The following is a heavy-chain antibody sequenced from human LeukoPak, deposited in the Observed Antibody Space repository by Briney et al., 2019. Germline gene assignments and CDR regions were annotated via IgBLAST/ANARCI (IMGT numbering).Heavy chain of an antibody. D-gene: IGHD3-10*01. J-gene: IGHJ4*02. CDR3: AKSRRGYFDY. Sequence: PGGSLRLSCAASGFTFDDYSMHWVRQVPGKGLEWVSGISWNSGSIDYADSVKGRFTISRDNAKNSLYLQMNSLRAGDMVFYYCAKSRRGYFDYWGQGTLVTVSS. CDR2: ISWNSGSI. V-gene: IGHV3-9*03. CDR1: GFTFDDYS.